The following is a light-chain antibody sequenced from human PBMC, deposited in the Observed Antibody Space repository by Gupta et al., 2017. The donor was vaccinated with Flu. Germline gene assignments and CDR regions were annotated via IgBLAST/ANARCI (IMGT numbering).Light chain of an antibody. Sequence: DIQMTQSPSFVSASVGDSVTITCRASQDISTWLAWYQQKAGGAPKFLIYGASHLQSGVPPRFSGSGSGTDVTLTISSLQPEDFATYYCQQTNSPYTFGQGTKLEIK. J-gene: IGKJ2*01. CDR2: GAS. V-gene: IGKV1-12*01. CDR3: QQTNSPYT. CDR1: QDISTW.